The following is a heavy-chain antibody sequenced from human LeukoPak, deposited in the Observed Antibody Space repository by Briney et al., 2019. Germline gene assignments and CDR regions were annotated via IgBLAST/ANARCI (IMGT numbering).Heavy chain of an antibody. Sequence: GGSLRLSCVASGLIFRNYAMAWVRQAPGKGLEWVSDISAYTYYADSVKGRFTISRDNSKNTLYLQMNSLRAEDTAVYYCAKVRYSSGWPPDYWGQGTLVTVSS. CDR1: GLIFRNYA. D-gene: IGHD6-19*01. CDR2: ISAYT. J-gene: IGHJ4*02. CDR3: AKVRYSSGWPPDY. V-gene: IGHV3-23*01.